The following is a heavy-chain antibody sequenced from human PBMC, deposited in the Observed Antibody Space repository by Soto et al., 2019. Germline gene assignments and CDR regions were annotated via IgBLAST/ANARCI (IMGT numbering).Heavy chain of an antibody. CDR1: GYTFTSYG. J-gene: IGHJ6*02. CDR3: ARDRCSSTSCYTWYYYGMDV. CDR2: ISAYNGNT. V-gene: IGHV1-18*04. D-gene: IGHD2-2*02. Sequence: GASVKVSCKASGYTFTSYGISWVRQAPGQGLEWMGWISAYNGNTNYAQKLQGRVTMTTDASTSTAYMELRSLRSDDTAVYYCARDRCSSTSCYTWYYYGMDVWGQGTTVTVSS.